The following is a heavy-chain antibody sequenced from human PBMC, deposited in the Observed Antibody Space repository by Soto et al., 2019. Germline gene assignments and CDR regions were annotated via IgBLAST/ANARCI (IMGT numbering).Heavy chain of an antibody. CDR3: ARGLTMGQLPSHFDH. CDR2: VHSSGIT. D-gene: IGHD3-16*01. Sequence: TLSLTCTVSGGSVSNDNFYWSWIRQPPGKGLEWIGYVHSSGITNYNPSLKRRVTISVDTSRNQFSLRLRSVTAADTAVYYCARGLTMGQLPSHFDHWGQGTLVTVSS. J-gene: IGHJ5*02. V-gene: IGHV4-61*01. CDR1: GGSVSNDNFY.